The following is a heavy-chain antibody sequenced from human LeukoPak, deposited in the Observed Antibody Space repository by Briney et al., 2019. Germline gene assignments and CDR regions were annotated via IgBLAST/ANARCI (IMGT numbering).Heavy chain of an antibody. J-gene: IGHJ5*02. V-gene: IGHV1-46*01. CDR1: GGTFSSYA. Sequence: ASVKVSCKASGGTFSSYAISWVRQAPGQGLEWMGIINPSGGSTSYAQKFQGRVTMTRDMSTSTVYMELSSLRSEDTAVYYCAFSISNWFDPWGQGTLVTVSS. CDR3: AFSISNWFDP. CDR2: INPSGGST.